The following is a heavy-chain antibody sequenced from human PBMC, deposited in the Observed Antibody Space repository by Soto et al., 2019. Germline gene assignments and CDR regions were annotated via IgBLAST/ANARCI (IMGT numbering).Heavy chain of an antibody. CDR3: ARSAGGVFGIFIEGSNWWAP. Sequence: SMKVYCKSSAGTFSTYVINCVRPAPGHGLEWMGIINPNVGSTRFAQTCQGRVTMATDTSTITVNMELSSLRAEDTAVYYCARSAGGVFGIFIEGSNWWAPWGQGSRVNVS. D-gene: IGHD3-16*02. CDR2: INPNVGST. CDR1: AGTFSTYV. J-gene: IGHJ5*02. V-gene: IGHV1-46*01.